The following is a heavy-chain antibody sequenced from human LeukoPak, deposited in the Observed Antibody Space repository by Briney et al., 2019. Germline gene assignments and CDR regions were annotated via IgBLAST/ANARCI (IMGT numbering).Heavy chain of an antibody. V-gene: IGHV4-34*01. D-gene: IGHD6-6*01. CDR2: INHSGST. CDR3: ARAPSSSSAYFDY. Sequence: PSETLSLTCAVYGGSFSGYYWSWIRQPPGKGLEWIGEINHSGSTNYNPSLKSRVTIPVDTSKNQFSLKLSSVTAADTAVYYCARAPSSSSAYFDYWGQGTLVTVSS. J-gene: IGHJ4*02. CDR1: GGSFSGYY.